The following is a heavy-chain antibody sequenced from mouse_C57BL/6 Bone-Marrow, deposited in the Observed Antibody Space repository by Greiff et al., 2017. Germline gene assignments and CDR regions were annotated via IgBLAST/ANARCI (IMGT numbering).Heavy chain of an antibody. CDR2: IDPEDGDT. Sequence: EVQLVESGAELVRPGASVKLSCTASGFNIKDYYMHWVKQRPEKGLEWIGRIDPEDGDTEYAPKFQGKANMTADTSSNTAYLQLSSLTSEDTAVYYCTTLYYGSRNHYWGQGTTLTVSS. D-gene: IGHD1-1*01. CDR1: GFNIKDYY. CDR3: TTLYYGSRNHY. V-gene: IGHV14-1*01. J-gene: IGHJ2*01.